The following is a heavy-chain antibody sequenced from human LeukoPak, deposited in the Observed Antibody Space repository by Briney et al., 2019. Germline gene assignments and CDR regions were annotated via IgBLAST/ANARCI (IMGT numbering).Heavy chain of an antibody. D-gene: IGHD2-2*01. CDR3: ARGLGQVVPAAFFDY. CDR2: IYPGDSDT. CDR1: GYSFTSYW. J-gene: IGHJ4*02. Sequence: GESLKISCKGSGYSFTSYWIGWVRQMPGKGLEWMGIIYPGDSDTRYSPSFQGQVTISADKSIGTAYLQWSSLKASDTAMYYCARGLGQVVPAAFFDYWGQGTLVTVSS. V-gene: IGHV5-51*01.